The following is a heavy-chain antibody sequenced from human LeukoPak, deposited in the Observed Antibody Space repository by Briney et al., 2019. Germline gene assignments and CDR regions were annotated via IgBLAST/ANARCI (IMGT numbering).Heavy chain of an antibody. Sequence: PGGSLRLSCAASGFTFSSYGMHWVRQAPGKGLEWEAVISYDGSNKYYADSVKGRFTISRDNSKNTLYLQMNSLRAGDTAVYYCAKDYDFWSRYGMDVWGQGTTVTVSS. CDR1: GFTFSSYG. CDR3: AKDYDFWSRYGMDV. V-gene: IGHV3-30*18. J-gene: IGHJ6*02. D-gene: IGHD3-3*01. CDR2: ISYDGSNK.